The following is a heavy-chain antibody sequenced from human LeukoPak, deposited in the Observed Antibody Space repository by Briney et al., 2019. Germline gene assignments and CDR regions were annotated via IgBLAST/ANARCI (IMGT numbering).Heavy chain of an antibody. J-gene: IGHJ4*02. V-gene: IGHV3-33*01. Sequence: PGGSLRLSCAASGFSFSSYGMHWVRQAPGKGLEWVAVIWYDGSKKYYADSVKGRFIISRDNSRNTLYLQMNSPRVEDTAVYYCATDQGVYWGQGTLVTVSS. CDR3: ATDQGVY. CDR1: GFSFSSYG. CDR2: IWYDGSKK.